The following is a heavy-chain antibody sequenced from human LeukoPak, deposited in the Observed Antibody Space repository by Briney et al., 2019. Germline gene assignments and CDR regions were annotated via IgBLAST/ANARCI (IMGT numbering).Heavy chain of an antibody. J-gene: IGHJ4*02. CDR1: GGSISSYY. CDR2: YSGNT. CDR3: ARTITIFGALGYFDY. D-gene: IGHD3-3*01. V-gene: IGHV4-59*12. Sequence: SETLSLTCTVSGGSISSYYWSWIRQPPGKGLEWIGYYSGNTYYNPSLKRRVTISVDTSKNQFSLKLSSVTAADTAVYYCARTITIFGALGYFDYWGQGTLVTVSS.